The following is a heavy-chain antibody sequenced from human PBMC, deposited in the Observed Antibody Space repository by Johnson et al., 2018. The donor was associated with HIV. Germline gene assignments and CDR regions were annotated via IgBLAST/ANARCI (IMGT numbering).Heavy chain of an antibody. V-gene: IGHV3-23*04. J-gene: IGHJ3*02. Sequence: VQLVESGGGVVQPGGSLRLSCAASGFTFSSHGMHWVRQAPGKGLDWVSAISGSGGSTYYADSVKGRFTISRDNSKNTLYLQMNSLRAEDTAVYYCATDAFDIWGQGTMVTVSS. CDR2: ISGSGGST. CDR3: ATDAFDI. CDR1: GFTFSSHG.